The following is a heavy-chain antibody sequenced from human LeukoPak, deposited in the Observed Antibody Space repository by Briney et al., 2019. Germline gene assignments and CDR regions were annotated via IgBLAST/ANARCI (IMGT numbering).Heavy chain of an antibody. CDR3: AKDRGDSSGYYYGNFDY. J-gene: IGHJ4*02. V-gene: IGHV3-23*01. CDR2: VSGSGGST. D-gene: IGHD3-22*01. Sequence: GGSLRLSCAASGFTFSSYAMSWVRQAPGKGLEWVSAVSGSGGSTYYADSVKGRFTISRDNSKNTLYLQMNSLRAEDTVVYYCAKDRGDSSGYYYGNFDYWGQGTLVTVSS. CDR1: GFTFSSYA.